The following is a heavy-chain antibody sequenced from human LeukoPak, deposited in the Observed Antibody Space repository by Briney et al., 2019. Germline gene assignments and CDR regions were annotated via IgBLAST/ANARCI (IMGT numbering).Heavy chain of an antibody. V-gene: IGHV3-48*04. CDR1: GFTFSSYS. Sequence: GGSLRLSCAASGFTFSSYSMNWVRQAPGKGLEWVSYISSSSSTIYYADSVKGRFTISRDNAENSLYLQMNSLRAEDTALYYCAKDIDFAGYDILTGYYPLSSGAFDIWGQGTMVTVSS. CDR3: AKDIDFAGYDILTGYYPLSSGAFDI. CDR2: ISSSSSTI. J-gene: IGHJ3*02. D-gene: IGHD3-9*01.